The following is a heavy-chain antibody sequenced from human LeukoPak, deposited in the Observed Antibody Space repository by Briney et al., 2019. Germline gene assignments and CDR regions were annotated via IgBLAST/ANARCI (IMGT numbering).Heavy chain of an antibody. V-gene: IGHV3-66*01. CDR3: ARGYGSGSPTNFDY. D-gene: IGHD3-10*01. Sequence: GGSLRLSCAASGFTFSSYSMNWVRQAPGKGLEWVSVIYGDGTTYYADSVKGRFTISRDNSKNTLYLQMNSLRAEDTAVYYCARGYGSGSPTNFDYWGQGTLVTVSS. CDR1: GFTFSSYS. CDR2: IYGDGTT. J-gene: IGHJ4*02.